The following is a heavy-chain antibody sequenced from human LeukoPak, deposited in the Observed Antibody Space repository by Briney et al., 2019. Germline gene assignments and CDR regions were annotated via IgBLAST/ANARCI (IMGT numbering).Heavy chain of an antibody. J-gene: IGHJ4*02. CDR3: ARDSPLGSDSSGYYDDY. D-gene: IGHD3-22*01. Sequence: ASVKVSCKASGYTFTSYGISWVRQAPGQGLEWMGWISAYNGNTNYAQKLQGRVTMTTDTSTSTAYMELRSLRSDDTAVYYCARDSPLGSDSSGYYDDYWGQGTQVTVSS. V-gene: IGHV1-18*01. CDR1: GYTFTSYG. CDR2: ISAYNGNT.